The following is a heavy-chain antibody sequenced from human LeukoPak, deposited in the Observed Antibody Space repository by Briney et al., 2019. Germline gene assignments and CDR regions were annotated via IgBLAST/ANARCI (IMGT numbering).Heavy chain of an antibody. J-gene: IGHJ4*02. CDR1: GFTVSSNY. CDR3: AKVGTQHYIWFGELYNDY. Sequence: GGSLRLSCAASGFTVSSNYVSWVRQAPGKGLEWVSAISGSGGSTYYADSVKGRFTISRDNSKNTLYLQMNSLRAEDTAVYYCAKVGTQHYIWFGELYNDYWGQGTLVTVSS. CDR2: ISGSGGST. D-gene: IGHD3-10*01. V-gene: IGHV3-23*01.